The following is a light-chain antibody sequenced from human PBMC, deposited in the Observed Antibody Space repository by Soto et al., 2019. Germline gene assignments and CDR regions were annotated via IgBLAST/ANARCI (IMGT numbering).Light chain of an antibody. J-gene: IGKJ1*01. CDR1: QGISSY. CDR2: AAS. Sequence: DIPLTQFPSFLSASVGDRVTITCRASQGISSYLAWYQQKPGKAPKLLMYAASTLQSGVPSRFSGSGSGTEFTLTISSLQPEDFATYYCQQLSSYPRTFGQGTKVEIK. CDR3: QQLSSYPRT. V-gene: IGKV1-9*01.